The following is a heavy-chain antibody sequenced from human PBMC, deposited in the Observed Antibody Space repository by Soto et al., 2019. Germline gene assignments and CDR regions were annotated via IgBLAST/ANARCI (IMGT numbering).Heavy chain of an antibody. J-gene: IGHJ4*02. CDR2: INHSGST. V-gene: IGHV4-34*01. CDR3: ARGAPHRVLWWLRYYFDY. CDR1: GGSFSGYY. Sequence: SETLSLTCAVYGGSFSGYYWSWIRQPPGKGLEWIGEINHSGSTNYNPSLKSRVTISVDTSKNQFSLKLSSVTAADTAVYYCARGAPHRVLWWLRYYFDYWGQGTLVTVSS. D-gene: IGHD5-12*01.